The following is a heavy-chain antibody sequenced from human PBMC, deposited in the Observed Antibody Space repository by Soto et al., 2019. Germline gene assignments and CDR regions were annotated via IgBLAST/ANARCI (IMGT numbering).Heavy chain of an antibody. CDR2: IYYSGST. Sequence: SETLSLTCTVSGGSISSYYWSWIRQPPGKGLEWIGYIYYSGSTNYNPSLKSRVTISVDTSKNQFSLKLSSVTAADTAVYYCASATYYDFWSGSLAMNAFDIWGQGTMVTVSS. CDR1: GGSISSYY. CDR3: ASATYYDFWSGSLAMNAFDI. V-gene: IGHV4-59*08. D-gene: IGHD3-3*01. J-gene: IGHJ3*02.